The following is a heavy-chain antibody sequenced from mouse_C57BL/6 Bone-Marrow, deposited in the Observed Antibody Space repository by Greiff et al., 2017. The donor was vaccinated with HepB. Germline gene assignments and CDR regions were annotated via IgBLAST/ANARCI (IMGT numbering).Heavy chain of an antibody. CDR1: GFTFNTYA. V-gene: IGHV10-3*01. J-gene: IGHJ4*01. CDR3: VRDSYGSTQYYYAMDY. Sequence: EVQGVESGGGLVQPKGSLKLSCAASGFTFNTYAMHWVRQAPGKGLEWVARIRSKSSNYATYYADSVKDRFTISRDDSQSMLYLQMNNLKTEDTAMYYCVRDSYGSTQYYYAMDYWGQGTSVTVSS. CDR2: IRSKSSNYAT. D-gene: IGHD1-1*01.